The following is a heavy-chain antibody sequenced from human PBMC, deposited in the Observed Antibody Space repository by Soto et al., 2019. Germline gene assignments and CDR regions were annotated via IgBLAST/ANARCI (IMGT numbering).Heavy chain of an antibody. J-gene: IGHJ6*02. Sequence: SETLSLTCTVSGGSISSYYWSWIRQPPGKGLEWIGYIYYSGSTNYNPSLKSRVTISVDTSMNQFSLKLSSVTAADTAVYYCAREGGYCSGGSCYRLRDYYYGMDVWGQGTTVTVSS. CDR1: GGSISSYY. CDR3: AREGGYCSGGSCYRLRDYYYGMDV. D-gene: IGHD2-15*01. V-gene: IGHV4-59*01. CDR2: IYYSGST.